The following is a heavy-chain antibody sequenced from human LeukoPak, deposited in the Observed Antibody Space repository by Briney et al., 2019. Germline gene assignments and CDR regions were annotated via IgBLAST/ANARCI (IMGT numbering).Heavy chain of an antibody. J-gene: IGHJ4*02. CDR3: ASGRGHGINFDY. V-gene: IGHV4-31*03. Sequence: SETLSLTCTVSGYSISSGYYWGWIRQPPGKGLEWIGYIYYSGSTYYNPSLKSRVTISVDTSKNQFSLKLSSVTAADTAVYYCASGRGHGINFDYWGQGTLVTVSS. CDR1: GYSISSGYY. D-gene: IGHD2-21*01. CDR2: IYYSGST.